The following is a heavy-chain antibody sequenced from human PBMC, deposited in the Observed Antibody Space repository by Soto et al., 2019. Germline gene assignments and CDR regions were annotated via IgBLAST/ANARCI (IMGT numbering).Heavy chain of an antibody. CDR1: GFTVSSNY. J-gene: IGHJ4*02. CDR3: ARHPGTHPGSDY. V-gene: IGHV3-66*04. Sequence: EVQLVESGGGLVQPGGSLRLSCAASGFTVSSNYMSWVRQAPGKGLEWVSVLYSGGSTYYADSVKGRFTTSRDNSKNTLYLQMNSLRAEDTAVYYCARHPGTHPGSDYWGQGTLVTVSS. D-gene: IGHD2-15*01. CDR2: LYSGGST.